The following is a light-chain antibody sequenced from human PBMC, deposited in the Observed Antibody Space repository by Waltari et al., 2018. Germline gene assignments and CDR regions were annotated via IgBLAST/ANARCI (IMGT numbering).Light chain of an antibody. Sequence: DIVMTQSPDSLAVSLGERATINCKSTQSVLYSFNNKNYLAWYQHKPGQPPKLLIYWASTRESGVPDRFSGSGSGTDFTLTISGLQAEDVAVYYCQQFYSTPWTFGQGTKVEIK. CDR1: QSVLYSFNNKNY. V-gene: IGKV4-1*01. CDR2: WAS. CDR3: QQFYSTPWT. J-gene: IGKJ1*01.